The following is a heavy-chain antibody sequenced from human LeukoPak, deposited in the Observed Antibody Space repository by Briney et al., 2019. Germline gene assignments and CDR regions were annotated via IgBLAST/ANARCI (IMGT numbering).Heavy chain of an antibody. D-gene: IGHD3-9*01. CDR1: GYSFSTYW. CDR3: ARGLTETGLGAFDV. CDR2: MCPGDSDT. V-gene: IGHV5-51*01. Sequence: GESLKISCKGSGYSFSTYWIAWVRQMPGKGLEWMGIMCPGDSDTRYKPSLQGQVIMSADKSISTAYLQWSSLKASDTAMYYCARGLTETGLGAFDVWGQGTMVTVSS. J-gene: IGHJ3*01.